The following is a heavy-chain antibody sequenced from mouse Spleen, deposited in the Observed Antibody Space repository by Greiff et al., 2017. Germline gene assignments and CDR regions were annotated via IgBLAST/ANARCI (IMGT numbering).Heavy chain of an antibody. CDR2: IDPSDSYT. CDR1: GFNIKDYY. J-gene: IGHJ2*01. V-gene: IGHV1-69*02. CDR3: ARGGYYGSSFLGY. Sequence: VQLQQSGAELVKPGASVKLSCTASGFNIKDYYMHWVKQRTGQGLEWIGEIDPSDSYTNYNQKFKGKATLTVDKSSSTAYMQLSSLTSEDSAVYYCARGGYYGSSFLGYWGQGTTLTVSS. D-gene: IGHD1-1*01.